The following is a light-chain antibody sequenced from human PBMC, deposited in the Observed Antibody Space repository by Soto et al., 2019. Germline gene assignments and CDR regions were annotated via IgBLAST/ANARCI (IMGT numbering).Light chain of an antibody. CDR1: QSVSSSS. V-gene: IGKV3-20*01. J-gene: IGKJ1*01. CDR2: DAS. CDR3: QQYGVSPRT. Sequence: EIVLTHSPCTLSLSPGERATLSCRASQSVSSSSLAWYQQKRGQAPRLLIHDASSRATGIPDRFSGSGSGTDFTLTISRLEPEDFAVYYCQQYGVSPRTFCQLTKVDIK.